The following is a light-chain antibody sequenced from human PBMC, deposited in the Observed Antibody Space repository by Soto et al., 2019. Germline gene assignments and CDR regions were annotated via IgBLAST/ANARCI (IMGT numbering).Light chain of an antibody. J-gene: IGLJ2*01. Sequence: QSALTQPASVSGSPGQSITISCTGTSNDIGGYNYVSWYQQHPGKAPKLMIYDVSNRPSGVSNRFSGSKSGNTASLTISGLQDEDEADYYCRSYGSSTLVVFGGGTKLTVL. V-gene: IGLV2-14*03. CDR1: SNDIGGYNY. CDR2: DVS. CDR3: RSYGSSTLVV.